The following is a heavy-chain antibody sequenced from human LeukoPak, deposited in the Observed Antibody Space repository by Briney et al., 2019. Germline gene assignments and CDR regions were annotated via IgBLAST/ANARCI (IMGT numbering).Heavy chain of an antibody. CDR1: GYTFTSNY. Sequence: ASVKVSCKAFGYTFTSNYMHWVRQAPGQGPEWMGVISPSGGSTTYAQKFQGRVTLTRDMSTSTDYLELSSLRSEDTAVYYCARDNSVRDEAWWFNLWGQGTLVTVSS. J-gene: IGHJ5*02. CDR3: ARDNSVRDEAWWFNL. V-gene: IGHV1-46*01. D-gene: IGHD5-24*01. CDR2: ISPSGGST.